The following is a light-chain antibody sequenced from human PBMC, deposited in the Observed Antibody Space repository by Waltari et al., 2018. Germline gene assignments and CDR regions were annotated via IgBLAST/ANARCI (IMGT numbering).Light chain of an antibody. V-gene: IGLV4-69*01. Sequence: QLVLTQSPSASASLGASVRLTCTLDSGHPSNIIAWHQQQPEKGTRYLMKVNSDGSHSKGDEMPDRFSGSGSGAERYRTSSNVQSEDEADYYCQTGGHGTWVFGGGTKLTVL. CDR3: QTGGHGTWV. CDR1: SGHPSNI. J-gene: IGLJ3*02. CDR2: VNSDGSH.